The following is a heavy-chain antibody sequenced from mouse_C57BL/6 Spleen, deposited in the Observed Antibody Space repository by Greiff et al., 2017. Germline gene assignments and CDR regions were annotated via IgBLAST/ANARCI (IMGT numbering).Heavy chain of an antibody. J-gene: IGHJ4*01. V-gene: IGHV1-55*01. CDR2: IYPGSGST. CDR3: ARYYSNYVNYAMDY. Sequence: VQLQQPGAELVKPGASVKMSCKASGYTFTSYWITWVKQRPGQGLEWIGDIYPGSGSTNYNEKFKSKATLTVDTSSSTAYMQLSSLTSEDSAVYYCARYYSNYVNYAMDYWGQGTSVTVSS. D-gene: IGHD2-5*01. CDR1: GYTFTSYW.